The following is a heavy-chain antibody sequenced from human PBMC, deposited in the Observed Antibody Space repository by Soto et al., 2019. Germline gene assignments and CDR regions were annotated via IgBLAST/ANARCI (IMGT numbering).Heavy chain of an antibody. CDR2: VSYDGSSK. Sequence: VGSLRLSCAASGFSFTSFGVHWVRQAPGKGLEWVALVSYDGSSKFYSDSVKGRFALSRDNSKKTVYLQMNSLKTDDTAVYYCAILSTVTTTTSDFWGQGTLVTVSS. V-gene: IGHV3-30*03. D-gene: IGHD4-17*01. CDR3: AILSTVTTTTSDF. CDR1: GFSFTSFG. J-gene: IGHJ4*02.